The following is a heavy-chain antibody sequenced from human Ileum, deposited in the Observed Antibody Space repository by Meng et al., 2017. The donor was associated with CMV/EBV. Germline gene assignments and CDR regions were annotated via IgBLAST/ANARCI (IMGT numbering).Heavy chain of an antibody. CDR3: AKSRGGPARAIDY. CDR2: IDSGGSNT. J-gene: IGHJ4*02. D-gene: IGHD4-23*01. Sequence: AASGFTFSSYAMSWVRQAPGKGLGWVSVIDSGGSNTYYADSVKGRFTISRDSSRNTLYLQMNSLRAEDTAVYYCAKSRGGPARAIDYWGQGTLVTVSS. V-gene: IGHV3-23*03. CDR1: GFTFSSYA.